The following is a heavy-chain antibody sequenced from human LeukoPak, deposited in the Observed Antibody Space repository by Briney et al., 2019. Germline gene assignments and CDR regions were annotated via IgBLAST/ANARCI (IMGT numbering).Heavy chain of an antibody. V-gene: IGHV4-39*07. Sequence: PSETLSLTCTVSGGSISSGGYYWSWNRQPPGKGLGGIGDLNHSGSTNYNPSLKSRVTISVDTSKNQFSLKLSSVTAADTAVYYCASGLGWFGESWGQGTLVTVSS. J-gene: IGHJ4*02. D-gene: IGHD3-10*01. CDR1: GGSISSGGYY. CDR2: LNHSGST. CDR3: ASGLGWFGES.